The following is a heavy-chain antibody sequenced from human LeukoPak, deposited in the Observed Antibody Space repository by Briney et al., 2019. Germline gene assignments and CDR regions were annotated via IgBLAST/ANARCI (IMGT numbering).Heavy chain of an antibody. D-gene: IGHD4-17*01. Sequence: GGSLRLSCAASGFTFNKYAMNWVRQAPGKGLEWVSTISVSDGSTYYADSVKGRFTISRDNSKNTLYLQMNSLRAEDTAVYYCAKDWKDYGDFHTFDIWGQGTVVTVSS. CDR3: AKDWKDYGDFHTFDI. CDR1: GFTFNKYA. V-gene: IGHV3-23*01. CDR2: ISVSDGST. J-gene: IGHJ3*02.